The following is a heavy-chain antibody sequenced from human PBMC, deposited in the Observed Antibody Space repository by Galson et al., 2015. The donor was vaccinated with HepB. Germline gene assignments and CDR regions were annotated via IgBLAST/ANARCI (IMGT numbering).Heavy chain of an antibody. CDR2: IGVSVGST. D-gene: IGHD1-7*01. J-gene: IGHJ4*02. CDR3: AKPSGNYQYFDY. CDR1: GFTFSSYA. V-gene: IGHV3-23*01. Sequence: SLRLSCAASGFTFSSYAMTWVRQAPGKGLEWVSTIGVSVGSTYYADSVKGRFTISRDNSKNTLYLQMNSLRAEDTAVYYCAKPSGNYQYFDYWGQGTLSPSPQ.